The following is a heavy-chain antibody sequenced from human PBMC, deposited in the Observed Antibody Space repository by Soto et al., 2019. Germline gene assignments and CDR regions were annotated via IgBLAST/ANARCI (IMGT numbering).Heavy chain of an antibody. Sequence: GSLRLSCAASGFTFSSYAMRWVRQAPGKGLEWVAVISYDGSNKYYADSVKGRFTISRDNSKNTLYLQMNSLRAEDTAVYYCARDLESESSGWYSEGGTDYWGQGTLVTVSS. CDR1: GFTFSSYA. J-gene: IGHJ4*02. D-gene: IGHD6-19*01. CDR3: ARDLESESSGWYSEGGTDY. CDR2: ISYDGSNK. V-gene: IGHV3-30-3*01.